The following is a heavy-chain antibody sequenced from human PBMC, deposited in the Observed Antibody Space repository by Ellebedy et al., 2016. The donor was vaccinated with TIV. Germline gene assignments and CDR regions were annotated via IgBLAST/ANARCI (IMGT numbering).Heavy chain of an antibody. J-gene: IGHJ4*02. Sequence: MPSETLSLTCTVSGGSISSGDYYWSWIRQPPGQGLEWIGYIYYSGSTNYNPSLKSRVTISVDTSKNQFSLKLSSVTAADTAMYYCARHQSDAEMATTGSYFDFWGQGTLVTVSS. D-gene: IGHD5-24*01. V-gene: IGHV4-61*08. CDR2: IYYSGST. CDR3: ARHQSDAEMATTGSYFDF. CDR1: GGSISSGDYY.